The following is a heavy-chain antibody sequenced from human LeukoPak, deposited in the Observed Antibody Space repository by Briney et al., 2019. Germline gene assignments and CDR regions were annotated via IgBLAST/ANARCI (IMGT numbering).Heavy chain of an antibody. Sequence: GGSLRLSCAASGFSFSTYGMHWVRQAPGKGLEWVAFIRYDGSQNHLTDSVKGRFTVSRDDSRSTLYLQMDSLTVEDTAVYYCVKAVVGRISNFDFWGQGTLVTVSS. J-gene: IGHJ4*02. V-gene: IGHV3-30*02. CDR2: IRYDGSQN. CDR1: GFSFSTYG. D-gene: IGHD1-26*01. CDR3: VKAVVGRISNFDF.